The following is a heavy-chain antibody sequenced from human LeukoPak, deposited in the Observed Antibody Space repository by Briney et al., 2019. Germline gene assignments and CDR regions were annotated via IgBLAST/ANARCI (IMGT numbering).Heavy chain of an antibody. CDR3: ARDRFGELYPDY. Sequence: SQTLSLTCAVSGGSISSGGYSWSWIRQPPGKGLEWIGYIYHSGSTYYNPSLKSRVTISVDTSKNQFSLKLSSVTAADTAVYYCARDRFGELYPDYWGQGTLVTVSS. J-gene: IGHJ4*02. CDR2: IYHSGST. D-gene: IGHD3-10*01. CDR1: GGSISSGGYS. V-gene: IGHV4-30-2*05.